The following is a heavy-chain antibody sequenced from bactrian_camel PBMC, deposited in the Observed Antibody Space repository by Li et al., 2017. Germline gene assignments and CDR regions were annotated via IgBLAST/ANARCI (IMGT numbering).Heavy chain of an antibody. CDR2: TYTKARGGGG. D-gene: IGHD1*01. V-gene: IGHV3S54*01. CDR1: GPTYSSNC. CDR3: AARPINTRDCVAGGPAEFGY. J-gene: IGHJ6*01. Sequence: VQLVESGGGSVQAGGSLRLSCVAAGPTYSSNCMGWFRQVPGKEREVVATTYTKARGGGGFYSDSVKGRFSISKDNAGSTLYLQMNDLRPEDTAMYFCAARPINTRDCVAGGPAEFGYWGQGTQVT.